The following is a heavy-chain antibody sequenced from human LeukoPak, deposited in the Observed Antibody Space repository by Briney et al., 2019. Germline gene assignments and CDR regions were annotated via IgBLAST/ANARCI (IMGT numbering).Heavy chain of an antibody. CDR3: ARADKDGYGFFGFDY. CDR2: ISGSGGST. V-gene: IGHV3-23*01. Sequence: GGSLRLSCAASEFTLSSYAMNWVRQAPGKGLEWVSAISGSGGSTYYADSVKGRFTISRDNSKNILYLQMNSLRAEDTALYYCARADKDGYGFFGFDYWGQGTLVTVSS. D-gene: IGHD5-18*01. J-gene: IGHJ4*02. CDR1: EFTLSSYA.